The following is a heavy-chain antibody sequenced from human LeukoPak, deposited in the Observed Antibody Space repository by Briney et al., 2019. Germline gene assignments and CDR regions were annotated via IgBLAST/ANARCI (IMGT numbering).Heavy chain of an antibody. D-gene: IGHD1-26*01. CDR3: TTDPWEGSYDGRAFDY. Sequence: KTGGSLRLSCAASGFTFSNAWMSWVRQAPGKGLEWVGRIKSKTDGGTTDYAAPVKGRFTISRDDSKNTLYLQMNSLKTEDTAVYYCTTDPWEGSYDGRAFDYWGQGTLVTVSS. CDR2: IKSKTDGGTT. CDR1: GFTFSNAW. J-gene: IGHJ4*02. V-gene: IGHV3-15*01.